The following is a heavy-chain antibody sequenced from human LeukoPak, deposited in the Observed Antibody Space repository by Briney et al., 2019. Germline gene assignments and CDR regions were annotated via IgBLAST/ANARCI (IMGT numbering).Heavy chain of an antibody. Sequence: PGGSLRLSCAASTFTSTNYAMSWVRQAPGEGLEWVSSISGSGSSTNYADSVKGRFTISRDNSKNTLYLQMKSLRAEDTAVYYCAKDRGTLMVVRTFASWGQGTLVTVSS. V-gene: IGHV3-23*01. J-gene: IGHJ4*02. CDR2: ISGSGSST. CDR1: TFTSTNYA. D-gene: IGHD3-22*01. CDR3: AKDRGTLMVVRTFAS.